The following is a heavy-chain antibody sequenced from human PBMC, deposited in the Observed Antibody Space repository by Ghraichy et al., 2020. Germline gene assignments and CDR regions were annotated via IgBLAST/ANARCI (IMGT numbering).Heavy chain of an antibody. CDR3: ARGRGRADV. D-gene: IGHD1-26*01. CDR2: INHSGST. CDR1: GGSFSGYY. V-gene: IGHV4-34*01. J-gene: IGHJ6*02. Sequence: SETLSLTCAVYGGSFSGYYWSWIRQPPGKGLEWIGEINHSGSTNYNPSLKSRVTISVDTSKNQFSLKLSSVTAADTAVYYCARGRGRADVWGQGTTVTVSS.